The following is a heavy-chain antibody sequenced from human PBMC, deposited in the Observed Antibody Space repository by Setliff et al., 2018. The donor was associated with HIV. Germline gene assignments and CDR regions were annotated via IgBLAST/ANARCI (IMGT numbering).Heavy chain of an antibody. J-gene: IGHJ4*02. Sequence: GGSLRLSCAASGFNFNDYGMHWVRQAPGKGLEWVAFIRYGGSNEHYADSVKGRFTISRDNAKNSLYLQMNSLRNEDTAIYYCTSRPSSDIYYAVFDFWGQGALVTVSS. CDR2: IRYGGSNE. CDR3: TSRPSSDIYYAVFDF. D-gene: IGHD3-22*01. V-gene: IGHV3-30*02. CDR1: GFNFNDYG.